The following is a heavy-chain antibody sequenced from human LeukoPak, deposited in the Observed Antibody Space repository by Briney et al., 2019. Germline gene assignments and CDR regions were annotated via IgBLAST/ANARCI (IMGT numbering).Heavy chain of an antibody. V-gene: IGHV3-30*18. Sequence: PGRSLRLSCVASGFTFSSYGMHWVRQAPGKGLEWVAVISNDGSNKYYAHSGQGRFTISRDNSQNPLSLQMNRLRAEDTAVYYCAKGRGAFDIWGQGTMVTVSS. CDR1: GFTFSSYG. J-gene: IGHJ3*02. CDR3: AKGRGAFDI. D-gene: IGHD3-10*01. CDR2: ISNDGSNK.